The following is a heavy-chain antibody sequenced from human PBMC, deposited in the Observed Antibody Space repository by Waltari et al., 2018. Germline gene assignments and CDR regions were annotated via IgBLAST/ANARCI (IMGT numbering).Heavy chain of an antibody. V-gene: IGHV3-23*01. J-gene: IGHJ4*02. CDR1: GFTFSSNA. Sequence: EVQLLESGGGLVQPGGSLRLSCAASGFTFSSNALSWFRQAPGKGLEWVSAISGSGGSTYNADSVKGRFTISRDNSKNTLYLQMNSLRAEDTAVYYCAKGLGWSYYNWGYFDYWGQGTLVTVSS. CDR3: AKGLGWSYYNWGYFDY. CDR2: ISGSGGST. D-gene: IGHD3-10*01.